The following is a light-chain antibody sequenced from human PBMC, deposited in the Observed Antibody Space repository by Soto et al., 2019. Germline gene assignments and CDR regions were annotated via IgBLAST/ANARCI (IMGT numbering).Light chain of an antibody. CDR1: QSVSSN. Sequence: EIVLTQSPATLSVSPGERATLSCRASQSVSSNLAWYQQKPGQAPRLLIYAASTRATGIPARFSGSGSGTEFTLTISSLKSEDFAVYYCQQYNNWRTFGQGTKV. J-gene: IGKJ1*01. CDR3: QQYNNWRT. CDR2: AAS. V-gene: IGKV3-15*01.